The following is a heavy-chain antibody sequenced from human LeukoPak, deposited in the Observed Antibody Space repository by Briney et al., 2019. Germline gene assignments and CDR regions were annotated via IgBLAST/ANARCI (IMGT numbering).Heavy chain of an antibody. CDR2: ISGSGDTT. V-gene: IGHV3-23*01. Sequence: GGSLRLSCAASGFTFSSYAMSWVRQAPGRGLERVSHISGSGDTTYYADSVKGRFTISRDNSKNTLYLQMNSLRADDTAVYYCAKDMEGSVADYFDYWGQGTLVTVSS. CDR3: AKDMEGSVADYFDY. CDR1: GFTFSSYA. J-gene: IGHJ4*02. D-gene: IGHD3-10*01.